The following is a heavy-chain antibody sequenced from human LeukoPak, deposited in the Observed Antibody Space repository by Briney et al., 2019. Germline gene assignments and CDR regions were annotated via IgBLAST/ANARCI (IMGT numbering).Heavy chain of an antibody. CDR3: AGDSSSSPSPYFDY. D-gene: IGHD6-6*01. CDR2: IIPILGIA. Sequence: ASVKVSCKASGGTFSSYAISWVRQAPGQGLEWMGRIIPILGIANYAQKFQGRVTITADKSTSTAYMELSRLRSDDTAVYYCAGDSSSSPSPYFDYWGQGTLVTVSS. J-gene: IGHJ4*02. CDR1: GGTFSSYA. V-gene: IGHV1-69*04.